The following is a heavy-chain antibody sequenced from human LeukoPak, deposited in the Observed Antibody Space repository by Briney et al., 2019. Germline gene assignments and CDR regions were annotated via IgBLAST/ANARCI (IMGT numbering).Heavy chain of an antibody. CDR2: ISSSGSTI. CDR1: GFTFSSYE. D-gene: IGHD3-9*01. Sequence: GGSLRLSCAASGFTFSSYEMNWVRQAPGKGLEGVSYISSSGSTIYYADSVKGRFTISRDNAKNSLYLQMNSLRAEDTAVYYCAREGVYDILTGAVDHWGPGPLVTVSS. J-gene: IGHJ4*02. CDR3: AREGVYDILTGAVDH. V-gene: IGHV3-48*03.